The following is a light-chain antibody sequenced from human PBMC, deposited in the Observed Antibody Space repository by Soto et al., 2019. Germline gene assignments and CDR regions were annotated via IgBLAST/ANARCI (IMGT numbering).Light chain of an antibody. CDR1: QSVSSY. V-gene: IGKV3-11*01. Sequence: EIVLTQSPATLSLSPGERATLSCRANQSVSSYLAWYQQKPGQAPRLLIYDASSRATGIPARFSGSGSGTEFTLTISRLEPEDFPVYYCQQRSNWPVTFGQGTRVDIK. J-gene: IGKJ1*01. CDR3: QQRSNWPVT. CDR2: DAS.